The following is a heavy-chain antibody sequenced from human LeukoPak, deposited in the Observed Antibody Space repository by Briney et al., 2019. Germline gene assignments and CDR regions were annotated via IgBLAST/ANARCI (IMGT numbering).Heavy chain of an antibody. CDR3: VRGFREFFPFDY. J-gene: IGHJ4*02. D-gene: IGHD3-10*01. CDR1: GDSINNNNCY. CDR2: IYYSGST. V-gene: IGHV4-61*05. Sequence: PSETLSLTCTVSGDSINNNNCYWGWIRQPPGKGLEWIGYIYYSGSTNYNPSLKSRVTISVDTSKNQFSLKLISVTAADTAVYYCVRGFREFFPFDYWGQGTLVTVSS.